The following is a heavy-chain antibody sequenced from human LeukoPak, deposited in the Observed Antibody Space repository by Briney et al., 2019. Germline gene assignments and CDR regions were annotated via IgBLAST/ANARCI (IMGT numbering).Heavy chain of an antibody. CDR2: IYYSGST. J-gene: IGHJ4*02. D-gene: IGHD3-22*01. CDR1: GGSISSSSYY. Sequence: NTSGTLSLTCTVSGGSISSSSYYWGWIRQPPGKGLEWIGSIYYSGSTYYNPSLKSRVTISVDTSKNQFSLKLSSVTAADTAVYYCARGHYDSSGRFFDYWGQGTLVTVSS. CDR3: ARGHYDSSGRFFDY. V-gene: IGHV4-39*07.